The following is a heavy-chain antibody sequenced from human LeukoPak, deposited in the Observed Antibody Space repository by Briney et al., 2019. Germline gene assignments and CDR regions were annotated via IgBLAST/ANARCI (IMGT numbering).Heavy chain of an antibody. CDR3: ARVGYDAFDI. D-gene: IGHD3-16*01. Sequence: PGGSLRLSCAASGFTFSSYEMNWVRQAPGKGLEWVSYISSSGSTIYYADSVKGRFTISRDNAKNSLYLQMNSLRAEDTAVYYCARVGYDAFDIWGQGTMVTVSS. V-gene: IGHV3-48*03. CDR2: ISSSGSTI. J-gene: IGHJ3*02. CDR1: GFTFSSYE.